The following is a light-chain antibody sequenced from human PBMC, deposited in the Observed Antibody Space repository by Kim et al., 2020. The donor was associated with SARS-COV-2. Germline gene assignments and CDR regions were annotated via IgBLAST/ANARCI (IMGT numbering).Light chain of an antibody. J-gene: IGKJ4*01. CDR3: QQFNSYVLT. CDR1: QGISSA. V-gene: IGKV1-13*02. Sequence: ATVGDRVTITGRASQGISSALTWYQQKPRKDPRLLIFDASSLERGVPLRFSGSGTRTDFTLTISSLQPEDFATYYCQQFNSYVLTFGGGTKVDIK. CDR2: DAS.